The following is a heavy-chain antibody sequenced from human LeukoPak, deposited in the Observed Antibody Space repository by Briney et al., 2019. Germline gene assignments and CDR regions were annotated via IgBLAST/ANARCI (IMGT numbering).Heavy chain of an antibody. CDR1: GYTFTGYY. J-gene: IGHJ4*02. V-gene: IGHV1-2*04. Sequence: ASVKVSCKASGYTFTGYYMHGVRQAPGQGLEWMGWINPNSGGTNYAQKFQGWVTMTRDTSISTAYMELSRLRSDDTAVYYCARAPAEVYGSGSYYYFDYWGQGTLVTVSS. D-gene: IGHD3-10*01. CDR2: INPNSGGT. CDR3: ARAPAEVYGSGSYYYFDY.